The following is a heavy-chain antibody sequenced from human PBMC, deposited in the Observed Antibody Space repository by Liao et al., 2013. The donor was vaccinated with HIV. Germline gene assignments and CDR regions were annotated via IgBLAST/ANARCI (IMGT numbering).Heavy chain of an antibody. J-gene: IGHJ6*03. D-gene: IGHD6-13*01. Sequence: QVQLQESGPGLVKPSETLSLTCTVSGGSISSYYWSWIRQPAGKGLEWIGRIYTSGSTNYNPSLKSRVTMSVDTSKNQFSLKLSSVTAADTAVYYCAREAAKGGSSWTYYYYYYMDVWGKGTNGHRLL. CDR2: IYTSGST. CDR3: AREAAKGGSSWTYYYYYYMDV. V-gene: IGHV4-4*07. CDR1: GGSISSYY.